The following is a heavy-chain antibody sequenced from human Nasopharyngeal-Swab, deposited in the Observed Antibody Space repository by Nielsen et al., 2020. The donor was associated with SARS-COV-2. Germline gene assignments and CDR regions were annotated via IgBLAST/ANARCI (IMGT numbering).Heavy chain of an antibody. CDR2: TLYRSKWYN. J-gene: IGHJ4*02. CDR1: GDSVSSHSAG. V-gene: IGHV6-1*01. CDR3: ARGRDCSFDS. D-gene: IGHD2-21*01. Sequence: SETLSLTCAISGDSVSSHSAGWNWIRQSPSRGLEWLGRTLYRSKWYNDYAESVKSRIAVNPDTSKNQFSLQLNSVTPEDTAVYYCARGRDCSFDSWGQGTLVTASS.